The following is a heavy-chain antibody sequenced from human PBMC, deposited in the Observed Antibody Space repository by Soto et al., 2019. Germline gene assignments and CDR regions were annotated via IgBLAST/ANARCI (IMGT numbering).Heavy chain of an antibody. CDR3: TRVYYDFWIGYLHIYAGYLVL. J-gene: IGHJ2*01. Sequence: GESLQISCKGSVYSFTSYWIGWVRQMPGKGLEWMGIIYPGDSDTRYSPSFQGQVTISADKSISTAYLQWSSLKASDTAMYYCTRVYYDFWIGYLHIYAGYLVLWGPGTVVTGAS. D-gene: IGHD3-3*01. V-gene: IGHV5-51*01. CDR1: VYSFTSYW. CDR2: IYPGDSDT.